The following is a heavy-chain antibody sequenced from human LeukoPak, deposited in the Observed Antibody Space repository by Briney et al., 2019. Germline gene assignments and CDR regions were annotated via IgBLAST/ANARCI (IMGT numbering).Heavy chain of an antibody. CDR2: ISSSSSYI. V-gene: IGHV3-21*04. D-gene: IGHD2-15*01. CDR3: ARIKLGYCSGGSCYSFDY. CDR1: GFTFSSYS. Sequence: PGGSLRLSCAASGFTFSSYSMNWVRQAPGKGLEWVSSISSSSSYIYYADSVKGRFTISRDNAKNSLYLQMNSLRAEDTAVYYCARIKLGYCSGGSCYSFDYWGQGTLVTVSS. J-gene: IGHJ4*02.